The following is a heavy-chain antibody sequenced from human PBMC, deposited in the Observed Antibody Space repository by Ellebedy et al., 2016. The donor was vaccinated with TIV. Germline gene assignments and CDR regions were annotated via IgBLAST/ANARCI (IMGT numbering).Heavy chain of an antibody. CDR2: IIPIFGTG. V-gene: IGHV1-69*13. J-gene: IGHJ3*02. CDR3: AKGHDYGEYIAFDI. D-gene: IGHD4/OR15-4a*01. Sequence: AASVTVSCKASGCPSGMHAINWVRQAPGQGLEYMGGIIPIFGTGKYSQRFQGRVTITSDESTHTVYMELNSLRYEDSAVYYCAKGHDYGEYIAFDIWGQGTMVIVSS. CDR1: GCPSGMHA.